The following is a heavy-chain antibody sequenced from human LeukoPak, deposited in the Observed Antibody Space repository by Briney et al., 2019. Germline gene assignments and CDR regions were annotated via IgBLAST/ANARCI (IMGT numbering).Heavy chain of an antibody. CDR3: ARGATIIETVYFDF. D-gene: IGHD5-24*01. J-gene: IGHJ4*02. CDR1: GGSFSRHY. V-gene: IGHV4-34*01. CDR2: IDHRGDT. Sequence: SETLSLTCAVDGGSFSRHYWSWIRQSPGRWLEWIAEIDHRGDTNYNPSVKSRFTISVDTSKNHFSLKVRSLSAADTAFYYCARGATIIETVYFDFWGQGTLVTVSS.